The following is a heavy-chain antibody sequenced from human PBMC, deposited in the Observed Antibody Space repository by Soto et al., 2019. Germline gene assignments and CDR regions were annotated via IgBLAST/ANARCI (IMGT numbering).Heavy chain of an antibody. CDR2: ISGSGGST. CDR3: AKESGLRFTNWFDP. D-gene: IGHD5-12*01. Sequence: GGSLRLSCAASGFTFSSYAMSWVCQAPGKGPEWVSAISGSGGSTYYADSVKGRFTISRDNSKNTLYLQMNSLRAEDTAVYYCAKESGLRFTNWFDPWGQGTLVTVSS. CDR1: GFTFSSYA. J-gene: IGHJ5*02. V-gene: IGHV3-23*01.